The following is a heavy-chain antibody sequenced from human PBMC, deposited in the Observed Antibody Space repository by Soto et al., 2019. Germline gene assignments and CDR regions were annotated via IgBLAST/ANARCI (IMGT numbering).Heavy chain of an antibody. J-gene: IGHJ4*02. CDR1: GFSFSSYA. CDR2: ISSDGSNT. D-gene: IGHD1-26*01. V-gene: IGHV3-30*18. CDR3: AQDRDSWNSYQFHQ. Sequence: QVQLVESGGGVVRPGRSLRLSCSASGFSFSSYAMHWVRQAPGKGLEWVALISSDGSNTYSADSVEGRFTISRDNSKNTLYLQMNGLRVEDTAVYYCAQDRDSWNSYQFHQWGQGTLVSVAS.